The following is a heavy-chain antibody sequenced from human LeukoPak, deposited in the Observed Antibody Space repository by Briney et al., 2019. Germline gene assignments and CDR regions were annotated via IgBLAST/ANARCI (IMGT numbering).Heavy chain of an antibody. CDR1: GYIFTDYY. J-gene: IGHJ3*02. CDR3: ARALMSAVLATSGGDI. V-gene: IGHV1-2*02. D-gene: IGHD3-3*02. CDR2: INPNSGDT. Sequence: ASVKVSCKASGYIFTDYYIHWVRQAPGQGLEWMGWINPNSGDTNCAQKFQGRVTMTRDTSISTAYLELSGLTSDDTAVYCCARALMSAVLATSGGDIWGQGTMVTVSS.